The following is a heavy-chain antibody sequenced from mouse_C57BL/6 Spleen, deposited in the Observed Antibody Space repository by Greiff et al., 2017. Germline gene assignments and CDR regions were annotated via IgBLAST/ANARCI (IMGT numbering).Heavy chain of an antibody. CDR1: GYTFTDYN. J-gene: IGHJ3*01. D-gene: IGHD2-1*01. CDR2: INPNNGGT. Sequence: EVQLQQSGPELVKPGASVKMSCKASGYTFTDYNMHWVKQSHGKSLEWIGYINPNNGGTSYNQKFKGKATLTVNKSSSTAYMELRSLTSEDSAVYYCARGEGYGHYEAWFAYWGQGTLVTVSA. V-gene: IGHV1-22*01. CDR3: ARGEGYGHYEAWFAY.